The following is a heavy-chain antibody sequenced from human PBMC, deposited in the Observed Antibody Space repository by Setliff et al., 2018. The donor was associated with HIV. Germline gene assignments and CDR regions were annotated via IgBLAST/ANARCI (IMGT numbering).Heavy chain of an antibody. Sequence: ASVKVSCKASGYTFTSYGISWVRQAPGQGPEWMGWISPKKGGTNYAQKFQGRVTLTSDSSISTAYMELSRLRSDDTAAFYCTRDYAHYFDFWGQGTLVTVSS. V-gene: IGHV1-2*02. CDR1: GYTFTSYG. D-gene: IGHD3-16*01. CDR3: TRDYAHYFDF. J-gene: IGHJ4*02. CDR2: ISPKKGGT.